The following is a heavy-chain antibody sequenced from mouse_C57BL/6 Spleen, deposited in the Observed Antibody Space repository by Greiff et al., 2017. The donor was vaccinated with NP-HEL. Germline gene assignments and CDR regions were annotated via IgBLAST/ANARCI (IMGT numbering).Heavy chain of an antibody. CDR3: ARNDYGSSLYYFDY. J-gene: IGHJ2*01. V-gene: IGHV8-12*01. Sequence: VKLMESGPGILQSSQTLSLTCSFSGFSLSTSGMGVSWIRQPSGKGLEWLAHIYWDADKRYNPSLKSLLTISKDTSRNQVFLKITSVDTADTATYDCARNDYGSSLYYFDYWGQGTTLTVSS. D-gene: IGHD1-1*01. CDR2: IYWDADK. CDR1: GFSLSTSGMG.